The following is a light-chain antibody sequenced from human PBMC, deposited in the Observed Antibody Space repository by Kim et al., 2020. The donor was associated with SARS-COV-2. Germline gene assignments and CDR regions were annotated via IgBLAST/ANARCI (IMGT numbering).Light chain of an antibody. Sequence: GQSVTISCSGSRTNIGTNYVFWDQQLPGAAPRLLIYRNNQRPSGVPDRFSGSKSGTSASLAISGLRSEDEADYYCSSWDDGLSGGMFGGGTQLTVL. CDR3: SSWDDGLSGGM. CDR1: RTNIGTNY. CDR2: RNN. J-gene: IGLJ3*02. V-gene: IGLV1-47*01.